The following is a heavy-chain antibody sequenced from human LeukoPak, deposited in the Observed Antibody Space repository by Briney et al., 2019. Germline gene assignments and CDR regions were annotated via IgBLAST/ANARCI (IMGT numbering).Heavy chain of an antibody. CDR2: ISSSSSTI. CDR3: ARAFGIAGAGTGFDY. CDR1: GFIFSSYS. V-gene: IGHV3-48*01. Sequence: GGSLRLSCAASGFIFSSYSMNWVRQAPGKGLEWVSYISSSSSTIYYADPVKGRFTISRDNAKNSLYLQMNSLRAEDTAVYYCARAFGIAGAGTGFDYWGQGTLVTVSS. J-gene: IGHJ4*02. D-gene: IGHD6-13*01.